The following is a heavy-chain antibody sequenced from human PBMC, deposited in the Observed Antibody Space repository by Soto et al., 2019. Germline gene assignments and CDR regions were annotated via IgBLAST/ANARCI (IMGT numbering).Heavy chain of an antibody. V-gene: IGHV1-18*01. CDR2: ISAYSGST. CDR3: ARDFTKSSSWPYYFDY. J-gene: IGHJ4*02. D-gene: IGHD6-13*01. Sequence: QVQLVQSGAEVKKPGASVKVSCKASGYTFTTYGISWVRQAPGQGLEWMRWISAYSGSTKFAQKLQGRVTMTTDTSTTTAYMELRSLTSDDTAVYYCARDFTKSSSWPYYFDYWGQGTLVTVSS. CDR1: GYTFTTYG.